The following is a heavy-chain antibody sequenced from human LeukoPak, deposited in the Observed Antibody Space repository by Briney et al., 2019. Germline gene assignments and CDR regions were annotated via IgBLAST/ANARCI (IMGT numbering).Heavy chain of an antibody. Sequence: GGSLRLSCAASGFTFSSYAMSWVRQAPGKGLEWVSAISGSGGSTYYADSVKGRFTISRDNSKNTLYLQMNSLKASDTAMYYCARSYSSGWYVYFDYWGQGTLVTVSS. V-gene: IGHV3-23*01. CDR3: ARSYSSGWYVYFDY. CDR1: GFTFSSYA. D-gene: IGHD6-19*01. J-gene: IGHJ4*02. CDR2: ISGSGGST.